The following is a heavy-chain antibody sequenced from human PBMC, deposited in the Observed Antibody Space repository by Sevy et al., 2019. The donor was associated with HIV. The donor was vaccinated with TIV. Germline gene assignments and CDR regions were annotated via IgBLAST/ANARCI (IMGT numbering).Heavy chain of an antibody. CDR2: TSARESST. Sequence: GGSLRLSCVASGFTFSSYAVSWVRQAPGKGLEWVAATSARESSTYHADSGRGRLTISRDDSKNTLKLQMNSVIAVDTAGYYCARAPDPSCMSTRCYDFDYWGQGTLVTFSS. V-gene: IGHV3-23*01. CDR1: GFTFSSYA. CDR3: ARAPDPSCMSTRCYDFDY. D-gene: IGHD2-2*01. J-gene: IGHJ4*02.